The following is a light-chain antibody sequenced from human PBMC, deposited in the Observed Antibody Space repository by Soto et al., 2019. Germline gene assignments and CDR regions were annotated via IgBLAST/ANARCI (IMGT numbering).Light chain of an antibody. J-gene: IGKJ1*01. CDR1: QSVGRNY. CDR2: GAS. CDR3: QQYASSPLT. Sequence: EIVLTQSPGTLSLSPGERATLSCRASQSVGRNYLAWYQQKPGQAPRLLIYGASSRATGIPDSFSGSGSGTDFTLTISRLEPEDFAMYYCQQYASSPLTFGQGTKVEIK. V-gene: IGKV3-20*01.